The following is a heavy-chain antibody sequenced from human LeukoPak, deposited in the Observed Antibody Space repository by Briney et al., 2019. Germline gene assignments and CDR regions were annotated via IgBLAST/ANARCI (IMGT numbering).Heavy chain of an antibody. D-gene: IGHD2-15*01. CDR2: ISAYNGNT. J-gene: IGHJ5*02. CDR3: ARDGGYCSGGSCPDNWFDP. CDR1: GYTFTSYD. V-gene: IGHV1-18*01. Sequence: ASVKVSCKASGYTFTSYDINWVRQAPGQGLEWMGWISAYNGNTNYAQKLQGRVTMTTDTSTSTAYMELRSLRSDDTAVYYCARDGGYCSGGSCPDNWFDPWGQGTLVTVSS.